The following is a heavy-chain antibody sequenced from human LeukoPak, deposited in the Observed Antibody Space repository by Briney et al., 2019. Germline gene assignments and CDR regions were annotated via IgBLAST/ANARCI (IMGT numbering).Heavy chain of an antibody. CDR3: AKDRGYYYDSSGYPRFGYGMDV. J-gene: IGHJ6*02. Sequence: YYADSVKGRFTISRDNSKNTLYLQMNSLRAEDTAVYYCAKDRGYYYDSSGYPRFGYGMDVWGQGTTVTVSS. D-gene: IGHD3-22*01. V-gene: IGHV3-23*01.